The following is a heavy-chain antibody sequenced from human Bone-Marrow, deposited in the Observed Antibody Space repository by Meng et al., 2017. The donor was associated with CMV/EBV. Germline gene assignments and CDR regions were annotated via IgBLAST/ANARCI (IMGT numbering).Heavy chain of an antibody. J-gene: IGHJ5*02. CDR1: GYTFTSYG. D-gene: IGHD2-2*01. CDR3: ARDLQYCGSTSCYDDCFDP. Sequence: ASVKVSCKASGYTFTSYGISWVRQAPGQGLEWMGWISAYNGDTNYARNLRGRVTMTTDTSTTTAYMELRSLRSDDTAVYYCARDLQYCGSTSCYDDCFDPWGQGTLVTVSS. CDR2: ISAYNGDT. V-gene: IGHV1-18*01.